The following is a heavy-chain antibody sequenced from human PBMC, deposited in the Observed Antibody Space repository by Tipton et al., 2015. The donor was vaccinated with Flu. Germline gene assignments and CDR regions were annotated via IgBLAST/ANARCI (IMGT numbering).Heavy chain of an antibody. J-gene: IGHJ3*02. CDR3: ARDQGEAIASAGRDAFDI. CDR1: GYIFTIYQ. Sequence: QVQLVQSGAEVKKPGASVKISCKASGYIFTIYQIHWVRQAPGQGLEWMGVIHPSGGKKKYAQKFQDRVTMTRDTSTSTAYMELTNVRSDDTAMYYCARDQGEAIASAGRDAFDIWGQGTMVTVSS. CDR2: IHPSGGKK. D-gene: IGHD6-13*01. V-gene: IGHV1-46*01.